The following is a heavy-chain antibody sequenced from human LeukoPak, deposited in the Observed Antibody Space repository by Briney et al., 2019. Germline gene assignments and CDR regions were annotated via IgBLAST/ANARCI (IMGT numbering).Heavy chain of an antibody. CDR2: ISWNADTI. J-gene: IGHJ4*02. V-gene: IGHV3-9*01. D-gene: IGHD1-26*01. Sequence: GGSLRLSCAASGFTFSSYAMHWVRQAPGKGLEWVSGISWNADTIGYADSVKGRFTISRDNAKKSLYLQMNSLRPEDTALYYCAKGKWYSGTYHFDYWGQGTLVTVSS. CDR1: GFTFSSYA. CDR3: AKGKWYSGTYHFDY.